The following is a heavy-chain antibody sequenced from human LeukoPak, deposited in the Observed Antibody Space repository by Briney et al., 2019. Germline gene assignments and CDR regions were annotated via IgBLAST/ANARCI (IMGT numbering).Heavy chain of an antibody. D-gene: IGHD2-2*01. V-gene: IGHV3-21*01. CDR3: ASESTRGYYFDY. CDR2: ISSSSNYI. Sequence: PGGSLRLSCAASGFTFSNAWMSWVRQAPGKGLEWVSSISSSSNYIYYADSVRGRFTISRDNAKNSLYLQMNSLRAEDTAVYYCASESTRGYYFDYWGQGTLVTVSS. J-gene: IGHJ4*02. CDR1: GFTFSNAW.